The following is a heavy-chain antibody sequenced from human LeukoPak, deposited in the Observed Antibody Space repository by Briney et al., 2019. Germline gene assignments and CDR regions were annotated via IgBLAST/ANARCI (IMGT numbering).Heavy chain of an antibody. CDR1: GFTFSNYW. CDR3: ARDGSLPDY. CDR2: IVSDGSST. V-gene: IGHV3-74*01. J-gene: IGHJ4*02. Sequence: GGSLRLSCAASGFTFSNYWMHWVRQTPGKGLVWVSRIVSDGSSTSYADSVKGRFTISRDNAENTLYLQMNSLRAEDTAVYYCARDGSLPDYWGQGTLVTVSS.